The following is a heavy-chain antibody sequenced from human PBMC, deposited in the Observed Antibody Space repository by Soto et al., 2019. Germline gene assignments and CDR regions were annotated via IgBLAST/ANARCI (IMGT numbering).Heavy chain of an antibody. CDR3: ARSDWSGYLDY. Sequence: SETLSLTCTVSGGSISSYYWSWIRQPPGKGLEWIGYIYYSGSTNYNPSLKSRVTISVDTSKNQFSLKLSSVTAADTAVYYCARSDWSGYLDYWGQGTLVTVSS. V-gene: IGHV4-59*01. CDR2: IYYSGST. D-gene: IGHD3-3*01. J-gene: IGHJ4*02. CDR1: GGSISSYY.